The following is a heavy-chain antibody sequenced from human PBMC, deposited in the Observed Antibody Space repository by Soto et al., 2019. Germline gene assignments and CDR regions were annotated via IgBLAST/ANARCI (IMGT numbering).Heavy chain of an antibody. D-gene: IGHD3-10*01. Sequence: SETLSLTCAVYGGSFSGYYWSWIRQPPGKGLEWIGEINRSGSTNYNPSLKSRVTISVDTSKNQFSLKLSSVTAADTAVYYCARPRRYYYGSGSSHFDYWGQGTLVTVSS. CDR3: ARPRRYYYGSGSSHFDY. CDR1: GGSFSGYY. V-gene: IGHV4-34*01. J-gene: IGHJ4*02. CDR2: INRSGST.